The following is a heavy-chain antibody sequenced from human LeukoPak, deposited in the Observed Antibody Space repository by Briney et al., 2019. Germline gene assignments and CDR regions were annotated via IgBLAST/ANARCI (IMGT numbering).Heavy chain of an antibody. J-gene: IGHJ5*01. V-gene: IGHV4-59*01. CDR3: ARDEKNWFEY. CDR1: GGSFSGYY. Sequence: SETLSLTCAVYGGSFSGYYWSWLPQPPGKGLEWIGYLYNSGNTNYNPSLKSRVTISVDTSKNQFSLSLSSVTAADTAVYYCARDEKNWFEYWGQGTLVTVST. CDR2: LYNSGNT.